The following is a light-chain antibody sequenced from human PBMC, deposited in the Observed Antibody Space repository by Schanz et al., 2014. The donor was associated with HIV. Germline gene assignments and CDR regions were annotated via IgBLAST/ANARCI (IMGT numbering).Light chain of an antibody. Sequence: QSVLTQPASVSGSPGQSITISCTGTSSDVGGYNYVSWYQQHPGKAPKLMIYDVSNRPSGVSNRFSGSKSGNTASLTISGLQAEDEADYYCSSYVGSNNYVFGTGTKVTVL. V-gene: IGLV2-14*03. CDR3: SSYVGSNNYV. CDR1: SSDVGGYNY. CDR2: DVS. J-gene: IGLJ1*01.